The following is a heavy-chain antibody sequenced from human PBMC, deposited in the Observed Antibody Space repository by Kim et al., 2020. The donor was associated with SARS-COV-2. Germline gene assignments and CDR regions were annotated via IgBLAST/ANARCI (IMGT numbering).Heavy chain of an antibody. CDR1: GFTVSSNY. V-gene: IGHV3-53*01. CDR3: ARAPAHYDSSGYYYRRYYYGMDV. CDR2: IYSGGST. D-gene: IGHD3-22*01. J-gene: IGHJ6*02. Sequence: GGSLRLSCAASGFTVSSNYMSWVRQAPGKGLEWVSVIYSGGSTYYADSVKGRFTISRDNSKNTLYLQMNSLRAEDTAVYYCARAPAHYDSSGYYYRRYYYGMDVWGQETTGTVSS.